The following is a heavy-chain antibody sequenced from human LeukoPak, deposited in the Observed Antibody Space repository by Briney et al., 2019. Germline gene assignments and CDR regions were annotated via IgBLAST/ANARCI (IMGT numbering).Heavy chain of an antibody. D-gene: IGHD3-22*01. V-gene: IGHV3-73*01. Sequence: GGSLRLSCAASGFTFSGSAMHWVRQASGKGLEWVGRIRSKANSYATAYAASVKGRFTISRDDSKNTAYLQMNSLKTGDTAVYYCTSPQDSSERRGYYYYGMDVWGQGTTVTVSS. CDR2: IRSKANSYAT. CDR1: GFTFSGSA. CDR3: TSPQDSSERRGYYYYGMDV. J-gene: IGHJ6*02.